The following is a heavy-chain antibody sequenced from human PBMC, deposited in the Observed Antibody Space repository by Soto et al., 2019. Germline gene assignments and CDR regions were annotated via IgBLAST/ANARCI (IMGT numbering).Heavy chain of an antibody. J-gene: IGHJ5*02. D-gene: IGHD3-10*01. CDR2: IYYSGST. CDR3: ARDGPLYGSGSYFHWFDP. Sequence: PSETLSLTCTVSGGSISSGGYYWSWIRQHPGKGLEWIGYIYYSGSTYYNPSLKSRVTISVDTSKNQFSLKLSSVTAADTAVYYCARDGPLYGSGSYFHWFDPWGQGTLVTVSS. CDR1: GGSISSGGYY. V-gene: IGHV4-31*03.